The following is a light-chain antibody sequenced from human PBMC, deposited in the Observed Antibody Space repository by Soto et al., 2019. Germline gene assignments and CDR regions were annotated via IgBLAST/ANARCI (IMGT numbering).Light chain of an antibody. CDR3: QQYTNLPPWT. CDR2: DAS. Sequence: DIQMTQSPSTLSASVGDRVTITCRASQSISRLLAWYQQRPGKAPKLLIYDASNLEIGVPSRCSGSGSGTEFTLTISSLQPDDSATYYCQQYTNLPPWTFGQGTKVEI. V-gene: IGKV1-5*01. J-gene: IGKJ1*01. CDR1: QSISRL.